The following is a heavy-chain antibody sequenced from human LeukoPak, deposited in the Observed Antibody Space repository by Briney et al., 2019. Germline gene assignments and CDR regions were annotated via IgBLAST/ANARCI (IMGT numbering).Heavy chain of an antibody. Sequence: SETLSLTCTVSGGSIRSSHGSWIRQPPGKGLEFIGYIYYSGTSNYNPSLKSRVTMSVDTSNNQFSLKLNSVTAADTAVYYCAKAAGYSTIYWFDPWGQGTLVTVSS. J-gene: IGHJ5*02. CDR1: GGSIRSSH. CDR3: AKAAGYSTIYWFDP. V-gene: IGHV4-59*01. D-gene: IGHD6-13*01. CDR2: IYYSGTS.